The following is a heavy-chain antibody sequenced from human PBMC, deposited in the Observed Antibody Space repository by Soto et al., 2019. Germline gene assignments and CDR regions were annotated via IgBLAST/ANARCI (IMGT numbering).Heavy chain of an antibody. V-gene: IGHV2-26*01. Sequence: QVTLKESGPVLVKPTETLTLTCTVSGFSLSNSRMGVSWIRQPPGKALEWLAHIFSNDEKSYSTSLKSRLTIPKDTSKSQVVLTMTNMDPVDTATYYCARIAFGGYCSSTSCYSPYYYYYGMDVWGQGTTVTVSS. CDR3: ARIAFGGYCSSTSCYSPYYYYYGMDV. J-gene: IGHJ6*02. D-gene: IGHD2-2*03. CDR1: GFSLSNSRMG. CDR2: IFSNDEK.